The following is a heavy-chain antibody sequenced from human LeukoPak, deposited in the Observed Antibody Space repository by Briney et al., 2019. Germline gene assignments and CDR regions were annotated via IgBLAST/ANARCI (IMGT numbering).Heavy chain of an antibody. CDR2: INPLSGGT. CDR1: GYTFSDYY. V-gene: IGHV1-2*02. Sequence: GASVKVSCKASGYTFSDYYMHWVRQAPGQGLEWMGWINPLSGGTNYAQKFQGRVTMTRDTSISTAYMELSRLISDDTAVYYCARVVGLQDIVVVPAAVLFDYWGQGTLVTVYS. D-gene: IGHD2-2*01. J-gene: IGHJ4*02. CDR3: ARVVGLQDIVVVPAAVLFDY.